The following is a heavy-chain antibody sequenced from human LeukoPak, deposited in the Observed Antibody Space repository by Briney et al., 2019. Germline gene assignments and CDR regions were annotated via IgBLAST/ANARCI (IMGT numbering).Heavy chain of an antibody. CDR3: ARWSCDH. Sequence: GGSLRLSCAASGFTFSSYGMHGVRQAPGKGLEWVAVIWYDGSEKYYADSVKGRFTISRDNSKNTLFLQMSSLTAEDTAVYYCARWSCDHWGQGTLVTVSS. V-gene: IGHV3-33*01. J-gene: IGHJ5*02. CDR1: GFTFSSYG. CDR2: IWYDGSEK.